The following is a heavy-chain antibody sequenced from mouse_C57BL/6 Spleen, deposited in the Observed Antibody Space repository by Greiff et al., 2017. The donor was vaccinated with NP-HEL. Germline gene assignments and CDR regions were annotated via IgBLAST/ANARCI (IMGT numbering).Heavy chain of an antibody. CDR2: INPSTGGT. V-gene: IGHV1-42*01. CDR1: GYSFTGYY. D-gene: IGHD3-1*01. J-gene: IGHJ3*01. Sequence: EVQLQQSGPELVKPGASVKISCKASGYSFTGYYMNWVKQSPEKSLEWIGEINPSTGGTTYNQKFKAKATLTVDKSSSTAYMQLKSLTSEDSAVYYCARRGTGFDYWGQGTLVTVSA. CDR3: ARRGTGFDY.